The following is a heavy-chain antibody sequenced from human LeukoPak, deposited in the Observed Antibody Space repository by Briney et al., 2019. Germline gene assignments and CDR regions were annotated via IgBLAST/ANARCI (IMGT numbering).Heavy chain of an antibody. V-gene: IGHV3-30*02. J-gene: IGHJ4*02. Sequence: GGSLRLSCAASRFRFNSYGMHWVRQAPGKGLEWVAFIQYDGGIKLYGDSVKGRFTISRDNSKNTLYLQMNSLRAEDTAVYYCARRAGAYSHPYDYWGQGTLVTVSS. CDR1: RFRFNSYG. D-gene: IGHD4/OR15-4a*01. CDR3: ARRAGAYSHPYDY. CDR2: IQYDGGIK.